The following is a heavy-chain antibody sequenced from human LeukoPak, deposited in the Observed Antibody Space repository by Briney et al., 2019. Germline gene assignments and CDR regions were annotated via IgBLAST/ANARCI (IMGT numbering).Heavy chain of an antibody. D-gene: IGHD2-15*01. Sequence: ASVKVSCKASGYTFPGYYMHGVRQAPGQGLDGMGWINPNSCGTNYAQKFQGRVTMTRDTSISTAYMELSRLRSDDMAVYYCARSKDIVVVVAAGPFDYWGQGTLVTVSS. J-gene: IGHJ4*02. CDR3: ARSKDIVVVVAAGPFDY. V-gene: IGHV1-2*02. CDR2: INPNSCGT. CDR1: GYTFPGYY.